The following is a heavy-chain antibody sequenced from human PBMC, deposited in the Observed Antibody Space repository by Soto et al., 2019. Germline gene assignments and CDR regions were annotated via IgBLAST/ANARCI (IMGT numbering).Heavy chain of an antibody. D-gene: IGHD1-7*01. CDR1: GYTLTELS. V-gene: IGHV1-24*01. J-gene: IGHJ4*02. CDR3: ARWDNWNSGGY. Sequence: ASVKVSCKVSGYTLTELSMHWVRQAPGKGLEWMGGFDPEDGETIYAQKFQGRVTMTKDTSTSTVYMELSSLRSEDTAVYYCARWDNWNSGGYWGQGTLVTVSS. CDR2: FDPEDGET.